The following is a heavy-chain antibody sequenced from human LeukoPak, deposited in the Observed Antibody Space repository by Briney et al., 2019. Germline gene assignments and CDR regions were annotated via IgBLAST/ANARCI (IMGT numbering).Heavy chain of an antibody. CDR3: ARGTTYRYCSGGSCSDFDY. CDR2: INHSGST. J-gene: IGHJ4*02. D-gene: IGHD2-15*01. Sequence: PSETLSLTCAVYGGSFSGYHWSWIRQPPGKGLEWIGEINHSGSTNYNPSLKSRVTISVDTSKNQFSLKLSSVTAADTAVYYCARGTTYRYCSGGSCSDFDYWGQGTLVTVSS. CDR1: GGSFSGYH. V-gene: IGHV4-34*01.